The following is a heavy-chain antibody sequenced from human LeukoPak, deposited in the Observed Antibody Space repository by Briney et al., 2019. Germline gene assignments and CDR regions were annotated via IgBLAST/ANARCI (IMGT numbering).Heavy chain of an antibody. J-gene: IGHJ6*02. CDR1: GFTFSNSG. CDR3: AKDGGDYDGRGGIYYNYAMDV. CDR2: ISYNGNNK. D-gene: IGHD3-22*01. V-gene: IGHV3-30*18. Sequence: GRSLRLSCAASGFTFSNSGMHWVRQAPGRGLEWVAVISYNGNNKYYADSVKGRFTISRDNSKNTLFLQMNSLRAEDTAVYYCAKDGGDYDGRGGIYYNYAMDVWGQGTTVTVSS.